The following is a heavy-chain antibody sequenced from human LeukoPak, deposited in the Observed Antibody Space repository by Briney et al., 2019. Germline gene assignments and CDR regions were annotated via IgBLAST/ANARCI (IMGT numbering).Heavy chain of an antibody. CDR1: GYTFTSYG. J-gene: IGHJ5*02. CDR2: ISAYNGNT. D-gene: IGHD6-19*01. Sequence: GAAVKVSCKASGYTFTSYGISWVRQAPGQGLEWVGWISAYNGNTNYAQKLQGRVTMTTDTSTSTAYMELRSLRSDDTAVYYCAREPLIAVAGTQWFDPWGQGTLVTVSS. CDR3: AREPLIAVAGTQWFDP. V-gene: IGHV1-18*01.